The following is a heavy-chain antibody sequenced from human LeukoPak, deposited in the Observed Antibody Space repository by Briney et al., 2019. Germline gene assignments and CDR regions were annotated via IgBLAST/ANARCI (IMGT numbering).Heavy chain of an antibody. CDR3: AKDYYDSSGYCDY. Sequence: GGSLRLSCAASGFTFSSYGMHWVRQAPGKGLEWVAVISYDGSNKYYADSVKGRFTISRDNSKNTLYLQMNSLRAEDTAVYYCAKDYYDSSGYCDYWGQGTLVTVSS. J-gene: IGHJ4*02. CDR2: ISYDGSNK. V-gene: IGHV3-30*18. CDR1: GFTFSSYG. D-gene: IGHD3-22*01.